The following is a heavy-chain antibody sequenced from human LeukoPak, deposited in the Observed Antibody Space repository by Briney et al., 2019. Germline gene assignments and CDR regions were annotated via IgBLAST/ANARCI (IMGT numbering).Heavy chain of an antibody. CDR2: INSNNGDT. D-gene: IGHD1-26*01. CDR3: AREGYGGGQDFDV. V-gene: IGHV1-2*02. J-gene: IGHJ3*01. Sequence: ASVKVSCKASGYIFTGYYLHWVRRAPGQGLEWVGGINSNNGDTHYAQNFQGRVTMTRDTSISTAYMDLSRLKSDDTAVYYCAREGYGGGQDFDVWGRGTMVTVSS. CDR1: GYIFTGYY.